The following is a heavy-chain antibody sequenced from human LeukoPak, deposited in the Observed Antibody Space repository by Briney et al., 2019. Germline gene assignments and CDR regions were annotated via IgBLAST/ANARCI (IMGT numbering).Heavy chain of an antibody. J-gene: IGHJ5*02. Sequence: GGSLRLSCAASGFTFSSYSMNWVRQAPGKGLEWVANIKQDGSEKYYVDSVKGRFTISRDNAKNSLYLQMNSLRAEDTAVYYCARDCRYITIFGVVKAGGFDPWGQGTLVTVSS. V-gene: IGHV3-7*01. D-gene: IGHD3-3*01. CDR1: GFTFSSYS. CDR3: ARDCRYITIFGVVKAGGFDP. CDR2: IKQDGSEK.